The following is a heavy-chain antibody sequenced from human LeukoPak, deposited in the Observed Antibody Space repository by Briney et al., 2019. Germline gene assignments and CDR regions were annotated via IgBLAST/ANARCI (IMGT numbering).Heavy chain of an antibody. J-gene: IGHJ3*02. CDR1: GGSISSYY. D-gene: IGHD6-25*01. CDR3: ARLLAGSIAAGYDAFDI. CDR2: IYYSGST. Sequence: SETLSLTCTVSGGSISSYYWSWIRQPPGKGLEWIGYIYYSGSTNYNPSLKSRVTISVDTSKNQFSLKLSSVTAADTAVYYCARLLAGSIAAGYDAFDIWGQGTMVTVSS. V-gene: IGHV4-59*08.